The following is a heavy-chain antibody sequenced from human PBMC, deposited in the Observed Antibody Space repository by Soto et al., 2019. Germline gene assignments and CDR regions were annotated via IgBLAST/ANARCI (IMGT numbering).Heavy chain of an antibody. J-gene: IGHJ4*02. CDR2: INPYNGNR. D-gene: IGHD3-3*01. Sequence: ASVKVSCKASGYSFTNYDVSWVRQAPGQGLEWLAWINPYNGNRNSAPKLQGRVFMTTDTSTTTAYLELRSLRYEDTAVYYCARVENDDFYLDYWGQGTLVTVSS. CDR3: ARVENDDFYLDY. CDR1: GYSFTNYD. V-gene: IGHV1-18*01.